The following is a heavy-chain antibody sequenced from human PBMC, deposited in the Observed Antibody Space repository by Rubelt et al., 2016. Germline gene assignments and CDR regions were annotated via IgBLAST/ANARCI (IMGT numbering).Heavy chain of an antibody. V-gene: IGHV1-8*01. CDR2: MNPNSGNT. J-gene: IGHJ6*02. Sequence: GQGLEWMGWMNPNSGNTGYAQKFQGRVTMTRNTSISTAYMELSSLRSEDTAVYYCARSLPAARYYGMDVWGQGTTVTVSS. D-gene: IGHD2-2*01. CDR3: ARSLPAARYYGMDV.